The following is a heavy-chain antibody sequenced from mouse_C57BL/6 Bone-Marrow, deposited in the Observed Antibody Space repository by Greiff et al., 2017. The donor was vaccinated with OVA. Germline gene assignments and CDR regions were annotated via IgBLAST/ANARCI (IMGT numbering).Heavy chain of an antibody. CDR2: IAPETGGT. Sequence: VQLQQSGAELVRPGASVTLSCKASGYTFTDYEMHWVKQTPVHGLEWIGAIAPETGGTAYNQKFKGKAILTADKSSSTAYMELRSLTSEDSAVYYCTGTWFAYWGQGTLVTVSA. J-gene: IGHJ3*01. CDR1: GYTFTDYE. CDR3: TGTWFAY. V-gene: IGHV1-15*01.